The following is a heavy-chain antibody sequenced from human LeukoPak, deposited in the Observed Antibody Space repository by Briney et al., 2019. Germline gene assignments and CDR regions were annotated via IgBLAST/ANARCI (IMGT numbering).Heavy chain of an antibody. CDR1: GYTFTSYY. J-gene: IGHJ4*02. V-gene: IGHV1-46*01. CDR2: INPSGGST. CDR3: ATQIFGVVRDLEY. D-gene: IGHD3-3*01. Sequence: GASVKVSCRASGYTFTSYYMHWVRQAPGQGLEWMGIINPSGGSTSYAQKFQGRVTMTRDTSTSTVYMELSSLRSEDTAVYYCATQIFGVVRDLEYWGQGTLVTVSS.